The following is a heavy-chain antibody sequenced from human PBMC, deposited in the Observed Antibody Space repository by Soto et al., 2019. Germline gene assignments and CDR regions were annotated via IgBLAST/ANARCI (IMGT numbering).Heavy chain of an antibody. CDR3: AKDQYTGQYYDFLY. CDR1: GFAFDSYG. J-gene: IGHJ4*02. Sequence: QVQLVESGGGVVQPGRSLRLSCAASGFAFDSYGMHWVRQAPGKGLQWVAVISYDGRNKYYADSVKGRFTISRDNSKNTLFLQMDSLRAEDTAVYYCAKDQYTGQYYDFLYWGQGTLVTVSS. V-gene: IGHV3-30*18. CDR2: ISYDGRNK. D-gene: IGHD3-22*01.